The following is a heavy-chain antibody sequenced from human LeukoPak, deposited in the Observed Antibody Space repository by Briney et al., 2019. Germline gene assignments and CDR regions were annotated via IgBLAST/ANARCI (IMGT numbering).Heavy chain of an antibody. V-gene: IGHV1-2*02. CDR2: INPNSGGT. D-gene: IGHD1-1*01. J-gene: IGHJ5*02. CDR1: GYTFTGYY. Sequence: ASVKVSCKASGYTFTGYYMHWVRQAPGQGLEWMGWINPNSGGTNYAQKFQGRVTMTRDTSISTAYMELSRLRSDDTAVYYCAREADGYNWNRPSDPWGQGTLVTDSS. CDR3: AREADGYNWNRPSDP.